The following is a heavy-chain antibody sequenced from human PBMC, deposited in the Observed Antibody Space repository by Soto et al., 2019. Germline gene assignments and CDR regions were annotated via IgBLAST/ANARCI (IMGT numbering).Heavy chain of an antibody. CDR2: IYYSGST. CDR3: ARDRVRGWLYGMDV. CDR1: GGSISSGGYY. Sequence: KPSETLSLTCTVSGGSISSGGYYWSWIRQHPGKGLEWIGYIYYSGSTYYNPSLKSRVTISVDTSKNQFSLKLSSVTAADTAVYYCARDRVRGWLYGMDVWGQGTTVTVSS. J-gene: IGHJ6*02. V-gene: IGHV4-31*03. D-gene: IGHD3-10*01.